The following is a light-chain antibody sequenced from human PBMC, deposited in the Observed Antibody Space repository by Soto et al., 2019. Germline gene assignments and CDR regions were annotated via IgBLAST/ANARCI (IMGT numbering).Light chain of an antibody. J-gene: IGKJ1*01. V-gene: IGKV3-20*01. CDR3: QQSGRPGT. CDR2: GAY. Sequence: EIGLAISPATLSVSRGERATLSCRASQSVSNNYLAWYKQNTGQAPRLLIYGAYNRATGIPDRFSGSGSGKAFTLTIRRLEPEAFAVYYCQQSGRPGTFGQGTKVDIK. CDR1: QSVSNNY.